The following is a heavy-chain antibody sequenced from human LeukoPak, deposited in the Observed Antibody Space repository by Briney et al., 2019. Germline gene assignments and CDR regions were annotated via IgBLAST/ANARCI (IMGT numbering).Heavy chain of an antibody. Sequence: ASVKVSCKASGYTFTGYYMHWVRQAPGQGLEWMGWINGGNGNTKYSQNFQGRVTFTRDTSASTAYMELSSLRSEDTAVYYCARRPDFAALDIWGQGTMVTVSS. CDR1: GYTFTGYY. D-gene: IGHD2-21*02. CDR2: INGGNGNT. J-gene: IGHJ3*02. CDR3: ARRPDFAALDI. V-gene: IGHV1-3*01.